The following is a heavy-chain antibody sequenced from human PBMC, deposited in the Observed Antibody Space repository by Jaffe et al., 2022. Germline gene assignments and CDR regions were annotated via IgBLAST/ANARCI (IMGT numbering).Heavy chain of an antibody. CDR3: ARDVGVAGTSRYDY. D-gene: IGHD6-19*01. J-gene: IGHJ4*02. Sequence: QVQLQESGPGLVKPSGTLSLTCAVSGDSISSNWWSWIRQTPGKGLEWIGEIYHSGSTNYNPSLKSRVTISVDKSKNQFSLKVSSVTVADTAVYYCARDVGVAGTSRYDYWGQGTLVTVSS. CDR1: GDSISSNW. CDR2: IYHSGST. V-gene: IGHV4-4*02.